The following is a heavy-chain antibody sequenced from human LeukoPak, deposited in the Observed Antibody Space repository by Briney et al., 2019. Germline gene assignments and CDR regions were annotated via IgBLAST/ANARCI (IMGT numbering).Heavy chain of an antibody. J-gene: IGHJ4*02. D-gene: IGHD3-16*01. CDR2: INPSSGLT. V-gene: IGHV1-2*02. Sequence: ASVTVCCKASGYRFTAYYIHWVRLAPGQGLEWMGLINPSSGLTSYAQNFQGRVIMTRDTSITTAYMDLGTLTSDDSAVYFCARGQLWGLFDYWGQGALVTVSS. CDR1: GYRFTAYY. CDR3: ARGQLWGLFDY.